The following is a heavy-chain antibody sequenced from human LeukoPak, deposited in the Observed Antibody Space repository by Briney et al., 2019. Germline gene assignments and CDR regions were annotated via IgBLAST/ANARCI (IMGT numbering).Heavy chain of an antibody. CDR1: GYTFTGYY. J-gene: IGHJ4*02. Sequence: GASVKVSCKASGYTFTGYYMHWVRQAPGQGLEWMGWINPNSGGTNYAQKFQGRVTMTRDTSNRTAYMELSRLRSDDTAVYYCARVVSVVVPAAIPYDYWGQGTLVTVSS. CDR3: ARVVSVVVPAAIPYDY. V-gene: IGHV1-2*02. D-gene: IGHD2-2*03. CDR2: INPNSGGT.